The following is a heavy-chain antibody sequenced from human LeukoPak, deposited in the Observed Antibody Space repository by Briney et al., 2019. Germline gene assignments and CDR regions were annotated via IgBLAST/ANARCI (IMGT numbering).Heavy chain of an antibody. V-gene: IGHV1-69*04. D-gene: IGHD3-9*01. CDR3: ARGPGGYDILTGYFGGFYYFDY. Sequence: SVKVSCKASGGTISSYAISWVRQAPGQGLEWMGRIIPTLGIANYAQKFQGRVTITADKSTSTAYMELSSLRSDDTAVYYCARGPGGYDILTGYFGGFYYFDYWGQGTLVTVSS. J-gene: IGHJ4*02. CDR1: GGTISSYA. CDR2: IIPTLGIA.